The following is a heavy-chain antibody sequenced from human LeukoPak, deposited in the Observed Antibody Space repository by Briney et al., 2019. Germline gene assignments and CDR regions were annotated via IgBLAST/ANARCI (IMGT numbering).Heavy chain of an antibody. CDR2: IISDGRST. D-gene: IGHD2-2*01. Sequence: QPGGSLRLSCAPSGFTFSLYCIHWGRHSPRKGVGWVSRIISDGRSTCYADSVKSRFTISSDNAKSTLYLQMNSLRAEDTAVYYCASLLGYCSSTSCPGGVSDYYYYMDVWGKGTTVTVFS. J-gene: IGHJ6*03. CDR3: ASLLGYCSSTSCPGGVSDYYYYMDV. CDR1: GFTFSLYC. V-gene: IGHV3-74*01.